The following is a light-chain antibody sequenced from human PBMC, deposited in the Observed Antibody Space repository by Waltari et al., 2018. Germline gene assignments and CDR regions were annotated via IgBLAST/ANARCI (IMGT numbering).Light chain of an antibody. J-gene: IGLJ2*01. CDR3: QAWDSSTVV. CDR2: QDS. V-gene: IGLV3-1*01. Sequence: SYEVTQPPSVSVSPGETDSITCSGDKLGNRYTCWYQQKPGQSPVLVIYQDSKRPSGIPERFSGSNSGNTATLTISGTQAMDEADYFCQAWDSSTVVFGGGTRLTVL. CDR1: KLGNRY.